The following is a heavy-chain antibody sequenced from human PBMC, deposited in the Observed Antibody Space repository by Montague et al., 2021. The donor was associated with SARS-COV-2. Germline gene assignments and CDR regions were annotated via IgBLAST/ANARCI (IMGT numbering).Heavy chain of an antibody. D-gene: IGHD4-17*01. CDR1: GSSVSSYF. V-gene: IGHV4-59*02. Sequence: SDTLSLTCIVSGSSVSSYFWSWIRQPPGKGLEWIGYIYDSGSTNYNPSLKSRVTISVDTSKNQFSLKLSAVTAADTAVYYCARENTVTTFGGPYYIDSWGQGTLVTVSA. CDR2: IYDSGST. J-gene: IGHJ4*02. CDR3: ARENTVTTFGGPYYIDS.